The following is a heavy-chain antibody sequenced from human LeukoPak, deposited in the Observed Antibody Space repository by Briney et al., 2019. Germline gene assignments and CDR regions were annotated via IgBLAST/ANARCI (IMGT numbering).Heavy chain of an antibody. CDR1: GFTFSSYA. V-gene: IGHV3-21*01. J-gene: IGHJ6*02. CDR2: ISSSSSYI. D-gene: IGHD6-19*01. CDR3: AREYGIAVAKRYYYGMDV. Sequence: GGSLRLSCAASGFTFSSYAMSWVRQAPGKGLEWVSSISSSSSYIYYADSVKGRFTISRDNAKNSLYLQMNSLRAEDTAVYYCAREYGIAVAKRYYYGMDVWGQGTTVTVSS.